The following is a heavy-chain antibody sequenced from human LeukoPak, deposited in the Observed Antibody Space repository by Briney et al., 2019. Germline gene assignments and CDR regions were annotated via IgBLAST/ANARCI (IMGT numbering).Heavy chain of an antibody. CDR2: MNPNSGNT. J-gene: IGHJ4*02. Sequence: ASLKVSCKASGYTFTSYDINWVRQATGQGLEWMGWMNPNSGNTGYAQKFQDRVTMTRNTSISTAYMELSSLRSEDTAVYYCARGRRDSRQFDYWGQGTLVTVSS. CDR3: ARGRRDSRQFDY. CDR1: GYTFTSYD. V-gene: IGHV1-8*01. D-gene: IGHD3-10*01.